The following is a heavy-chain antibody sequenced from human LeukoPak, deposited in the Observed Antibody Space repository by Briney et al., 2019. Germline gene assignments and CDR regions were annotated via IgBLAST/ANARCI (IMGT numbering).Heavy chain of an antibody. Sequence: PSETLSLTCTVSGGSIRSSSSYWGWIRQPPGKGLEWIGSINYSGSTHYNPSLKSRVTISADTSKNQFSLKLSSVTAADTTVYYCARLPNYGDWFDPWGQGTLVTVSS. CDR1: GGSIRSSSSY. CDR2: INYSGST. J-gene: IGHJ5*02. CDR3: ARLPNYGDWFDP. V-gene: IGHV4-39*01. D-gene: IGHD3-16*01.